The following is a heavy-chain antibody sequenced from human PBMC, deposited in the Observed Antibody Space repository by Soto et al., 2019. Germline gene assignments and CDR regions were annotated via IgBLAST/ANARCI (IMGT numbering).Heavy chain of an antibody. CDR2: MNPNSGST. Sequence: ASVKVSCKASGYTFTTYEINWVRQATGQGLEWMGWMNPNSGSTGFAQKFHGRVTITADESTSTAYMELSSLRSEDTAVYYCARPTTVVTPQINYYYYYGMDVWGQGTTVTVSS. CDR1: GYTFTTYE. D-gene: IGHD4-17*01. CDR3: ARPTTVVTPQINYYYYYGMDV. J-gene: IGHJ6*02. V-gene: IGHV1-8*01.